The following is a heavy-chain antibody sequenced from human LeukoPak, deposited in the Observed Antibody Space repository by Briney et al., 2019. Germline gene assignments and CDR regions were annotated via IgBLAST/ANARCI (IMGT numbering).Heavy chain of an antibody. CDR1: GGTFRSYG. CDR2: FIPILGTP. V-gene: IGHV1-69*13. J-gene: IGHJ6*02. D-gene: IGHD2-2*01. CDR3: VRGLYCSSSISCYDYGLDV. Sequence: SVKVSCKTSGGTFRSYGLNWVRQPPGQGLEWMGGFIPILGTPRYAQNLQGRVTITADESTSTGYMELSSLRYEDTAVYYCVRGLYCSSSISCYDYGLDVWGQGTTVTVSS.